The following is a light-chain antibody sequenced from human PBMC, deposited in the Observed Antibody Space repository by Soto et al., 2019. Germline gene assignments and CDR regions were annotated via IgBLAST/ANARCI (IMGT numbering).Light chain of an antibody. CDR2: AAS. Sequence: DIQMTQSPSTLSGPVGDRVTITCRASQGIGSYLAWYQQKPGEAPKLLIFAASTLQSGVPSRFSGSGSGTDFTLTISSLQAEDFAAYYCQQLSTYPSTFGGGTKVDIK. J-gene: IGKJ4*01. CDR3: QQLSTYPST. CDR1: QGIGSY. V-gene: IGKV1-9*01.